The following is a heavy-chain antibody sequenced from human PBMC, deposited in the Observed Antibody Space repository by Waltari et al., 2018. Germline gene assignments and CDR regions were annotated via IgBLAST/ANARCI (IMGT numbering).Heavy chain of an antibody. D-gene: IGHD1-7*01. CDR2: IKPDGSEK. CDR1: GFSFSPSW. Sequence: EVPLLESGGGLVQPGGSLSLSCAASGFSFSPSWMNWVRQTPGKGLEWVANIKPDGSEKYYVDSVKGRFTISRDNAKKSLYLQMNTLRVEDTAVYYCTTNWNYGDYWGQGTLVTVSS. CDR3: TTNWNYGDY. J-gene: IGHJ4*02. V-gene: IGHV3-7*01.